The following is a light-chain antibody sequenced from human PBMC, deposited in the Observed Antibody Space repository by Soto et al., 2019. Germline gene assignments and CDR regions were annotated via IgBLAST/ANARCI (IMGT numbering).Light chain of an antibody. CDR3: QQRARWPWT. CDR1: QTISNNY. J-gene: IGKJ1*01. CDR2: GAS. Sequence: VLTQSPGTLSLSPGERATLSCRASQTISNNYLAWYQQKPGQAPRLVIYGASNRATGIPARFSGSGSGTDFTLTINSLEPEDFAVYYCQQRARWPWTFGQGTKVDIK. V-gene: IGKV3-11*01.